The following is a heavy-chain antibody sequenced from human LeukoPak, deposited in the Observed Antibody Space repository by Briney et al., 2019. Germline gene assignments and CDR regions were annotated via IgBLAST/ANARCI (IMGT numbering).Heavy chain of an antibody. D-gene: IGHD4-23*01. CDR1: GGSFSGYY. J-gene: IGHJ4*02. V-gene: IGHV4-34*01. CDR3: ARPKGDGGNSFFDY. CDR2: IYYSGST. Sequence: PSETLSLTCAVYGGSFSGYYWSWIRQPPGKGLEWIGSIYYSGSTYYNPSLKSRVTISVDTSKNQFSLKLSSVTAADTAVYYCARPKGDGGNSFFDYWGQGTLVTVSS.